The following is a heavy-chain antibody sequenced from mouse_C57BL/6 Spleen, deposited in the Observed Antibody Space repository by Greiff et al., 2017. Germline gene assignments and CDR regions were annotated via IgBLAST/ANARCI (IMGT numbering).Heavy chain of an antibody. D-gene: IGHD6-1*01. V-gene: IGHV1-15*01. Sequence: QVQLQQSGAELVRPGASVTLSCKASGYTFTDYEMHWVKQTPVHGLEWIGAIDPETGGTAYNQKFKGKAILTADKSSSTAYMELRSLTSEDSAVYYCIPHSGQYYLDYWGQGTTLTVSS. CDR1: GYTFTDYE. CDR3: IPHSGQYYLDY. J-gene: IGHJ2*01. CDR2: IDPETGGT.